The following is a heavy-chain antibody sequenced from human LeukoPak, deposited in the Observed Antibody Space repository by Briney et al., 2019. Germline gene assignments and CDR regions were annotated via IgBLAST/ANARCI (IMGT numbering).Heavy chain of an antibody. Sequence: GGSLRLSCAASGFTFSSYSMIWVRQAPGKGLEWVSYIRSSGSTIYYADSVKGRFTISRDNAKNSLYLQMNSLRAEDAAVYYCARDRGSSSWDYYYYMDVWGKGTTVTVSS. V-gene: IGHV3-48*04. J-gene: IGHJ6*03. CDR3: ARDRGSSSWDYYYYMDV. D-gene: IGHD6-6*01. CDR2: IRSSGSTI. CDR1: GFTFSSYS.